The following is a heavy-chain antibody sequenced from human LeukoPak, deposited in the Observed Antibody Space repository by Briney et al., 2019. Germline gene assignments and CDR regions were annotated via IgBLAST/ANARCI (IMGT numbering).Heavy chain of an antibody. J-gene: IGHJ4*02. D-gene: IGHD4-17*01. V-gene: IGHV3-21*01. CDR2: LSGSGGYI. CDR3: APLIYGDYSYFDY. CDR1: GFTFSSYA. Sequence: GGSLRLSCAASGFTFSSYAMSWVRQAPGKGLEWVSALSGSGGYIYYADSVKGRFTISRDNAKNSLYLQMNSLRAEDTAVYYCAPLIYGDYSYFDYWGQGTLVTVSS.